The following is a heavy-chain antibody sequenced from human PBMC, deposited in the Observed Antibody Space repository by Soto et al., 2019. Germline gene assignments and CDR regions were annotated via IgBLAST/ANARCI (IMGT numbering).Heavy chain of an antibody. CDR3: ARDFPTGDNPTYYFDY. CDR1: GFTFSDYY. D-gene: IGHD7-27*01. CDR2: ISSSGSTI. J-gene: IGHJ4*02. V-gene: IGHV3-11*01. Sequence: GGSLRLSCAASGFTFSDYYMSWIRQAPGKGLEWVSYISSSGSTIYYADSVKGRFTISRDNAKNSLYLQMNSLRAEDTAVYYCARDFPTGDNPTYYFDYWGQGTLVTVSS.